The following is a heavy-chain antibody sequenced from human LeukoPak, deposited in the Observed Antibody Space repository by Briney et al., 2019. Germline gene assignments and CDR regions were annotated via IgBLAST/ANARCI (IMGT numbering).Heavy chain of an antibody. CDR1: GFTFSSYG. V-gene: IGHV3-30*18. Sequence: QPGRSLRLSCAASGFTFSSYGMHWVRQAPGKGLEWVAVISYDGSNKYYADSVKGQFTISRDNSKNTLYLQMNSLRAEDTAVYYCAKESSNYYYGMDVWGQGTTVTVSS. J-gene: IGHJ6*02. CDR2: ISYDGSNK. CDR3: AKESSNYYYGMDV.